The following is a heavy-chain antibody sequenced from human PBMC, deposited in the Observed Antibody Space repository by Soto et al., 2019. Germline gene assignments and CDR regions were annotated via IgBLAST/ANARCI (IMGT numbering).Heavy chain of an antibody. D-gene: IGHD6-19*01. V-gene: IGHV1-3*05. J-gene: IGHJ4*02. Sequence: QVQLVQSGAEEKKPGASVKVSCKASGYTFTGYAMHWVRQAPGQRLEWMGWINAGNGNTKYSQKFQARVTITRDTAGSTAYMELSSLRSEDTAVYYCARAVAVPADFDYWGQGTLVTVSS. CDR2: INAGNGNT. CDR3: ARAVAVPADFDY. CDR1: GYTFTGYA.